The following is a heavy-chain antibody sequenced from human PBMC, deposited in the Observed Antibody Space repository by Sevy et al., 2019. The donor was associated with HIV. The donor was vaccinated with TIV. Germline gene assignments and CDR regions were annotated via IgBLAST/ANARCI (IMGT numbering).Heavy chain of an antibody. CDR1: GYRFTSYW. CDR3: ARKYYDILTGYDRFDP. Sequence: GESLKISCQGSGYRFTSYWLDWVRPMPGKGMEWMGIIYPGDPDTRYSPSFQGQVTISADKSISTAYLQWSSLKASDTAMDDCARKYYDILTGYDRFDPWGQGTLVTVSS. D-gene: IGHD3-9*01. V-gene: IGHV5-51*01. CDR2: IYPGDPDT. J-gene: IGHJ5*02.